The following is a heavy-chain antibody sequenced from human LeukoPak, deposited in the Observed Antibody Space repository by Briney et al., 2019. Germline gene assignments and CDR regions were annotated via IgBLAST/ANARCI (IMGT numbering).Heavy chain of an antibody. CDR1: GYSFTSSW. D-gene: IGHD2-15*01. J-gene: IGHJ5*02. V-gene: IGHV5-51*01. Sequence: GESLKISCKASGYSFTSSWIGWVRQTPGKGLEWMGTIYPADSDTRYSPSFQGQVTISVDKSINTAYLQWSSLKASGTAMYYCARLSGGSPWGQGTLVTVSS. CDR3: ARLSGGSP. CDR2: IYPADSDT.